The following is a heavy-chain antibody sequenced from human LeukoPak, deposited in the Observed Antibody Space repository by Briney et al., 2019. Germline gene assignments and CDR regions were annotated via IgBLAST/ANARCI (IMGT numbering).Heavy chain of an antibody. Sequence: GASVKVSFKASGYTFTNYGISWVRQAPGQGLEWMGWITTYNGNTNYAQKLQGRVTMTTDTSTSTAYMELTSLRSDDTAVYYCARPDYDFFGGPKYYYYYGMDVWGQGTTVTVSS. V-gene: IGHV1-18*01. CDR2: ITTYNGNT. J-gene: IGHJ6*02. CDR3: ARPDYDFFGGPKYYYYYGMDV. D-gene: IGHD3-3*01. CDR1: GYTFTNYG.